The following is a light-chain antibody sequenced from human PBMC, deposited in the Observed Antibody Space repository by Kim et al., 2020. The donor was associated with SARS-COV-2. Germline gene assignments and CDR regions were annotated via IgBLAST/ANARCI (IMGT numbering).Light chain of an antibody. J-gene: IGKJ1*01. V-gene: IGKV1-8*01. CDR1: QDISSY. CDR2: AAS. CDR3: QQHHSYPWT. Sequence: AIRMTQSPSSLSASTGDRVTITCRASQDISSYLAWYQQRPGKAPKLLIFAASTLQSGVPSRFSGSGSGTDFTLTISCLQSEDFASYYCQQHHSYPWTFGQGTKVDIK.